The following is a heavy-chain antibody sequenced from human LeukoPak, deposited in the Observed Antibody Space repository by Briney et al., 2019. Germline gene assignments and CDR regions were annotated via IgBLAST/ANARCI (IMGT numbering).Heavy chain of an antibody. CDR2: ISGSGGST. J-gene: IGHJ5*02. CDR3: ARDRGERYCSSTSCYSWFDP. CDR1: GFTFSSYA. V-gene: IGHV3-23*01. Sequence: GSLRLSCAASGFTFSSYAMSWVRQAPGKGLEWVSAISGSGGSTYYADSVKGRFTISRDNSKNTLYLQMNSLRAEDTAVYYCARDRGERYCSSTSCYSWFDPWGQGTLVTVSS. D-gene: IGHD2-2*01.